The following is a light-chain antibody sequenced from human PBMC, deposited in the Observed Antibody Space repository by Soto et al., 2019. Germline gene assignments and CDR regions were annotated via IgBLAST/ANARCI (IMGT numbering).Light chain of an antibody. CDR3: QQRVNWPPT. CDR2: DAS. J-gene: IGKJ4*01. CDR1: QSVSDY. V-gene: IGKV3-11*01. Sequence: EPVLKQSPARLSLSPGESATLSCRAGQSVSDYLAWYQQKPGQHPRILFFDASNRVTGVPARFSAGGSGTDFNLIISKLETEEFAVYYCQQRVNWPPTFGGGTKLEIK.